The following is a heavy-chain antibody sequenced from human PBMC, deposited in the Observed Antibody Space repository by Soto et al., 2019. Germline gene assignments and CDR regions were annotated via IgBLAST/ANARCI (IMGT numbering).Heavy chain of an antibody. CDR2: IDWDDDK. J-gene: IGHJ4*02. V-gene: IGHV2-70*01. Sequence: SGPTLVNPTQTLPLTCTFSWFSLSTSGMCVSWIRQPPGKALEWLALIDWDDDKYYSTSLKTRLTISKDTSKNQVVLTMTNMDPVDTATYYCARIQFIKSSSWSHSIDYWGQGTLVTVSS. CDR1: WFSLSTSGMC. D-gene: IGHD6-13*01. CDR3: ARIQFIKSSSWSHSIDY.